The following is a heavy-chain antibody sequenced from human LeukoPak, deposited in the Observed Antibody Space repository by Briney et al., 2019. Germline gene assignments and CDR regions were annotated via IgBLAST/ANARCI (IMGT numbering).Heavy chain of an antibody. V-gene: IGHV4-39*01. D-gene: IGHD5-12*01. Sequence: SETLSLTCAVSAGSISSSSHHWSWIRQSPGKGLEWIGSVYYGRTTYCNPSLNSRVTISVVTSRNQFSLQLNSVTAADTAVYYCVRHDGRGGATMGALDSWGQGSLVTVSS. CDR1: AGSISSSSHH. J-gene: IGHJ4*02. CDR2: VYYGRTT. CDR3: VRHDGRGGATMGALDS.